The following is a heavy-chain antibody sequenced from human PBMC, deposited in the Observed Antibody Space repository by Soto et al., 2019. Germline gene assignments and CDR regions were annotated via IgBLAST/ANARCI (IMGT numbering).Heavy chain of an antibody. V-gene: IGHV4-31*03. CDR3: ATTGEQPSHIFDY. Sequence: TSETLSLTCTVSGGSISSGGYYWSWIRQHPGKGLEWIGYIYYSGSTYYNPSLKSRVTISVDTSKNQFSLKLSSVTAADTAVYYCATTGEQPSHIFDYWGQGTLVTVSS. CDR1: GGSISSGGYY. CDR2: IYYSGST. J-gene: IGHJ4*02. D-gene: IGHD3-16*01.